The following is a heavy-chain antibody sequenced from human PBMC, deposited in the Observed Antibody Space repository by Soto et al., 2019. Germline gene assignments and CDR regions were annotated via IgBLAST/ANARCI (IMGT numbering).Heavy chain of an antibody. CDR2: ISSSSSTI. Sequence: GGSLRLSCAASGFTFISYSMNWVRQAPGKGLEWVSYISSSSSTIYYADSVKGRFTISRDNAKNSLYLQMNSLRAEDTAVYYCAIDYSRYGDFDSWGLDTLVTVSS. CDR3: AIDYSRYGDFDS. CDR1: GFTFISYS. J-gene: IGHJ4*02. D-gene: IGHD5-18*01. V-gene: IGHV3-48*01.